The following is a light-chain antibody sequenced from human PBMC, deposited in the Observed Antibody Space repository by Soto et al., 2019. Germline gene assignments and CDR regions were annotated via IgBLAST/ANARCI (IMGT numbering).Light chain of an antibody. J-gene: IGLJ2*01. CDR1: SSNIGSNT. V-gene: IGLV1-44*01. CDR3: AAWDDSLNGL. Sequence: QSVLTQPPSASGTPGQRVTNSCSGSSSNIGSNTVNWYQQLPGTAPKLLIYSNNQRPSGVPDRFSGSKSGTSASLAISGLQSEDEADYYCAAWDDSLNGLFGGGTKLTVL. CDR2: SNN.